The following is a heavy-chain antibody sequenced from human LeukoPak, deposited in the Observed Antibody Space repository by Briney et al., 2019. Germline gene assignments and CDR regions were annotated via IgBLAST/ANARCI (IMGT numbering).Heavy chain of an antibody. CDR2: IGWDGGST. J-gene: IGHJ4*02. CDR1: GFTFDDYA. D-gene: IGHD5-24*01. V-gene: IGHV3-43D*03. Sequence: GGSLRLPCAASGFTFDDYAMHWVRQAPGKGLEWVSLIGWDGGSTYYADSMKGRFTISRDNSRNSLYLQMHNLRAEDTALYYCVKDNGYNSDLDYWGQGTLVTVSS. CDR3: VKDNGYNSDLDY.